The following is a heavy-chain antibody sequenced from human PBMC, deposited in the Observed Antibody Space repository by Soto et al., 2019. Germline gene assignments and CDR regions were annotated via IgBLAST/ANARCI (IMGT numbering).Heavy chain of an antibody. J-gene: IGHJ5*02. CDR1: GGTFSSYA. Sequence: QVQLVQSGAEVKKPGSSVKVSCKASGGTFSSYAISWVRQAPGQGLEWMGGIIPIFGTANYAQKFQGRVTITADESTSTAYRALSSIRFDLTAVYYCAGVHDASGCSGGGWFAACGEGTLVTVSS. CDR2: IIPIFGTA. V-gene: IGHV1-69*01. D-gene: IGHD6-19*01. CDR3: AGVHDASGCSGGGWFAA.